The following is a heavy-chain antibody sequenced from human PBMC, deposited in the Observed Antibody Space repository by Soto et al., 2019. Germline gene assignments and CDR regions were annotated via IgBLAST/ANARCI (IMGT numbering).Heavy chain of an antibody. Sequence: QVQLQQWGAGLLKPSETLSLTCAVYGGSFSGYYWSWIRQPPGKGLEWIGEINHSGSTNYNPSLKSRVTISVDTSKNQFSLKLSSVTAADTAVYYCARGVGMVRGVIRNRAYNWFDPWGQGTLVTVSS. V-gene: IGHV4-34*01. CDR3: ARGVGMVRGVIRNRAYNWFDP. D-gene: IGHD3-10*01. J-gene: IGHJ5*02. CDR2: INHSGST. CDR1: GGSFSGYY.